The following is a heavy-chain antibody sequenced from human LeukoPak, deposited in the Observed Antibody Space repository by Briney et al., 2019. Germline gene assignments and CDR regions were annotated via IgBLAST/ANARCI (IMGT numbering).Heavy chain of an antibody. J-gene: IGHJ3*02. CDR3: ARVPRYCSSTSCYKKNAFDI. CDR1: GGSFSGYY. Sequence: SETLSLTCAVYGGSFSGYYWSWIRQPPGKGLEWIGEINLSGSTNYNPSLKSRVTRSVDTSKNQFSLKLSSVTAADTAVYYCARVPRYCSSTSCYKKNAFDIWGQGTMVTVSS. D-gene: IGHD2-2*02. CDR2: INLSGST. V-gene: IGHV4-34*01.